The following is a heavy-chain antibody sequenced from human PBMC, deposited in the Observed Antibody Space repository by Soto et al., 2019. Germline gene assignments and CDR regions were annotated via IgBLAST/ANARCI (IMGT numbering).Heavy chain of an antibody. CDR2: IYYSGST. CDR1: GGSISSSSYY. D-gene: IGHD2-15*01. CDR3: ARFLYCSGGTCYSLNDY. Sequence: SETLSLTCTVSGGSISSSSYYWGWIRQPPGKGLEWIGSIYYSGSTYYNPSLKSRVTISVDTSKNQFSLKLSSVTAADTAVYYCARFLYCSGGTCYSLNDYWGQGTLVTVSS. J-gene: IGHJ4*02. V-gene: IGHV4-39*01.